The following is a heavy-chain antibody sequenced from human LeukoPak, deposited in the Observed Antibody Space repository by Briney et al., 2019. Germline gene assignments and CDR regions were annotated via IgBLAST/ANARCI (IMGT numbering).Heavy chain of an antibody. CDR1: GGSISSGSYY. CDR2: IYTSGST. CDR3: AGLGGYYYYYMGV. V-gene: IGHV4-61*02. D-gene: IGHD3-16*01. Sequence: SQTLSLTCTVSGGSISSGSYYWSWIRQPAGKGLEWIGRIYTSGSTNYNPSLKSRVTISVDTSKNQFSLKLSSVTAADTAVYYCAGLGGYYYYYMGVWGKGTTVTVSS. J-gene: IGHJ6*03.